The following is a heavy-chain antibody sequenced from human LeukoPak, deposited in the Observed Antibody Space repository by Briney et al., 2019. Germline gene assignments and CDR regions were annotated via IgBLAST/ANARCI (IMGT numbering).Heavy chain of an antibody. J-gene: IGHJ4*02. CDR3: ARVSSGSTADFDY. V-gene: IGHV4-59*01. CDR1: GGSFSSYY. Sequence: PSETLSLTCTLSGGSFSSYYWSCIRQPPGKGLVWIGYIYYSGSTNYNPSLKSRATMSVDTSKNQFSLKLSSVTAADTAVYYCARVSSGSTADFDYWGQGTLVTVSS. D-gene: IGHD6-19*01. CDR2: IYYSGST.